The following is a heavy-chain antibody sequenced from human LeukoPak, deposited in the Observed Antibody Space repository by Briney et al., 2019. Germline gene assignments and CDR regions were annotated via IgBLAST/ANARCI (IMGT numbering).Heavy chain of an antibody. J-gene: IGHJ4*02. CDR2: ISYDGSNK. D-gene: IGHD4-17*01. CDR3: ARVTPARYDDSPPFDY. V-gene: IGHV3-30*04. CDR1: GFTVSRSA. Sequence: PGGSLRLSCAATGFTVSRSAMHWVRQAPGKGLEWVAVISYDGSNKYYADSVKGRFTISRDNSKNTLYLQMNSLRAEDTAVYYCARVTPARYDDSPPFDYWGQGTLVTVSS.